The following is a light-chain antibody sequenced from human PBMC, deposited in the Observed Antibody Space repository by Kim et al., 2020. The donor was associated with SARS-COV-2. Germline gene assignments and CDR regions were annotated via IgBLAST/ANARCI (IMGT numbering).Light chain of an antibody. CDR3: QEYGNWPPWT. CDR1: QSVSNK. J-gene: IGKJ1*01. CDR2: SAS. Sequence: EIVLTQSPATLSVSPGETVTLSCRASQSVSNKIAWYQHKPGQPPRLLLYSASTRGTGIPARFIGSGSGTEFTLSISSLQSEDFAVYYCQEYGNWPPWTFGPGTKVDIK. V-gene: IGKV3-15*01.